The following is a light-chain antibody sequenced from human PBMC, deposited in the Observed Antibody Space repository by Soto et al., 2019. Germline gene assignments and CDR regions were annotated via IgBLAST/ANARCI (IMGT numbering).Light chain of an antibody. CDR1: QSISSN. CDR2: DAS. V-gene: IGKV3-15*01. Sequence: ELVMAQSPVTLSVSPGERATLSCRASQSISSNLAWYQHKLGQAPRLLIYDASTRATGIPARFSGSGSGTELTLTISSLQSEDVAIYYCQQYDKWPLYTFGPGTKLEMK. CDR3: QQYDKWPLYT. J-gene: IGKJ2*01.